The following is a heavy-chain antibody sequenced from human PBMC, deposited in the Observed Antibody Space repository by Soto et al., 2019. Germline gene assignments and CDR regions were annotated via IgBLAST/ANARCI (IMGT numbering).Heavy chain of an antibody. CDR2: ISAYSGNT. D-gene: IGHD3-3*01. J-gene: IGHJ4*02. CDR3: ARAATTFGVVTKIDF. V-gene: IGHV1-18*04. Sequence: QVNLVQSGPGVKKPGASVRVSCRASGYSFTDYGVSWVRQAPGQGLEWMGWISAYSGNTHYAQKFQDRVTMTTDASTTTAYMELRSLTSDDTAVYYCARAATTFGVVTKIDFWGQGALVTVSS. CDR1: GYSFTDYG.